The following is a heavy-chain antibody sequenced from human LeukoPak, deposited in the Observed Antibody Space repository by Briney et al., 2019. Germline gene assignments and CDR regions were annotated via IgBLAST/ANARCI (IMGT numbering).Heavy chain of an antibody. V-gene: IGHV3-23*01. J-gene: IGHJ4*02. CDR3: AKRGDYDSGGYYLDY. D-gene: IGHD3-22*01. CDR2: ISGSGGST. CDR1: GFTFSSYA. Sequence: GGSLRLSCAASGFTFSSYAMNWVRQAPGKGLEWVSAISGSGGSTYYADSVKGRFTISRDNSKNTLYLQMNSLRAEDTAVYYCAKRGDYDSGGYYLDYWGQGTLVTVSS.